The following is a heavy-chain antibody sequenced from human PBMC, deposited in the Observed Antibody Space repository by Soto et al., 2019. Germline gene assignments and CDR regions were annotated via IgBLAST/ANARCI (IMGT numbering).Heavy chain of an antibody. CDR2: ISSSSSTI. D-gene: IGHD3-3*01. V-gene: IGHV3-48*02. J-gene: IGHJ5*02. Sequence: PGGSLRLSCAASGFTFSSYSMNWVRQAPGKGLEWVSYISSSSSTIYYADSVKGRFTISRDNAKNSLYLQMNSLRDEDTAVYYCARESRFLEWLSLNWFDPRGQGTLVT. CDR1: GFTFSSYS. CDR3: ARESRFLEWLSLNWFDP.